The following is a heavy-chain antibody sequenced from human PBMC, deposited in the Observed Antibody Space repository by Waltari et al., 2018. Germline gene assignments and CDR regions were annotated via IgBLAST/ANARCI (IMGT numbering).Heavy chain of an antibody. CDR1: GGTFSSYA. CDR2: IIPIFGTA. Sequence: QFQLVQPGAAVKKPGSSVKVSCTDSGGTFSSYAISWVRPAHGKGLEWMGGIIPIFGTANYAQKFQGRVTITTDESTSTAYMELSSRRSEDTAVYYCARDPFGGAVAGTGYFDYWGQGTLVTVSS. D-gene: IGHD6-19*01. CDR3: ARDPFGGAVAGTGYFDY. V-gene: IGHV1-69*05. J-gene: IGHJ4*02.